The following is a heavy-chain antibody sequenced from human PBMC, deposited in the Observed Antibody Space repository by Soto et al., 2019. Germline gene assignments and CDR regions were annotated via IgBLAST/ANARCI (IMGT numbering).Heavy chain of an antibody. V-gene: IGHV6-1*01. CDR1: GDSVSSNSAA. CDR3: ARGGIAVAGILYYYGMDV. Sequence: SQTLSLTCAISGDSVSSNSAAWNWIRQSPSRGLEWLGRTYYRSKWYNDYAVSVKSRITINPDTSKNQFSLQLNSVTPEDTAVYYCARGGIAVAGILYYYGMDVLGQGTTVTVSS. J-gene: IGHJ6*02. CDR2: TYYRSKWYN. D-gene: IGHD6-19*01.